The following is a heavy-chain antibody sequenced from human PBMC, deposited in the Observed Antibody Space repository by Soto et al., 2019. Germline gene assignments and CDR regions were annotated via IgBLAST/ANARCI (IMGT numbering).Heavy chain of an antibody. D-gene: IGHD2-15*01. Sequence: QVQLQEAGPGLVKPSQTLSLTCIVSGGSISSGNHFWSWIRQPPGKGLEWIGYIFYSGTAHYNSSLKSRVTISIDTSKNQFSLNLSSVTAADTAMYYCAREVITPVHQGADDAFDPWGQGTMVTVSS. J-gene: IGHJ3*01. CDR1: GGSISSGNHF. V-gene: IGHV4-30-4*01. CDR2: IFYSGTA. CDR3: AREVITPVHQGADDAFDP.